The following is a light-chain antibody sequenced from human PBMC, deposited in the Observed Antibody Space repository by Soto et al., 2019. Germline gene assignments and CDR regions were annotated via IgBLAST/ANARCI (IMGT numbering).Light chain of an antibody. CDR2: EVN. J-gene: IGLJ3*02. Sequence: QSVLTQPASVSASPGQSITISCTGTSSDVGGCKFVSWYQHHPGKAPKLMIYEVNNRPSGVSNRFSGSKSGNTASLTISGLQPEDEADYYCLSYTSANTRVFGGGTKVTVL. V-gene: IGLV2-14*01. CDR3: LSYTSANTRV. CDR1: SSDVGGCKF.